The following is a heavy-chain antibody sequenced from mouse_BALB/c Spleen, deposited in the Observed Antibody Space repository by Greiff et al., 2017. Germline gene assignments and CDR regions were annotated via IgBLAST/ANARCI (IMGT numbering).Heavy chain of an antibody. V-gene: IGHV5-9-4*01. CDR1: GFTFSSYA. CDR2: ISSGGSYT. J-gene: IGHJ3*01. Sequence: EVQRVESGGGLVKPGGSLKLSCAASGFTFSSYAMSWVRQSPEKRLEWVAEISSGGSYTYYPDTVTGRFTISRDNAKNTLYLEMSSLRSEDTAMYYCARNYDGYYFAYWGQGTMVTVS. CDR3: ARNYDGYYFAY. D-gene: IGHD2-3*01.